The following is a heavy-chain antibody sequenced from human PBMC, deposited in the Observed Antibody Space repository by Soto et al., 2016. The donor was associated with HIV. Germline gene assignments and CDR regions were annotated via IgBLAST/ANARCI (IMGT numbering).Heavy chain of an antibody. Sequence: EVQLLESGGGLVQPGGSLRLSCAASGFTFSSYAMSWVRQAPGKGLEWVSAISGSGGSTYYADSVKGRFTISRDNSKNTLFLQMNSLRAEDTAVYYCAKDVSVTVAPYYFDYWGQGTLVTVSS. D-gene: IGHD2-15*01. CDR1: GFTFSSYA. CDR3: AKDVSVTVAPYYFDY. V-gene: IGHV3-23*01. J-gene: IGHJ4*02. CDR2: ISGSGGST.